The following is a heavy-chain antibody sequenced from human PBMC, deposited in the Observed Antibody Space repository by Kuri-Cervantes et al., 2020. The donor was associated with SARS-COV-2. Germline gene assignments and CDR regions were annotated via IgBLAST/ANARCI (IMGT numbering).Heavy chain of an antibody. J-gene: IGHJ4*02. CDR1: GYTFTGYY. CDR2: INPSGGGT. CDR3: ARDGSATVSTLFDY. Sequence: ASVKVSCKASGYTFTGYYIHWVRQAPGHGLERMGWINPSGGGTHYSQKFQGRVTMTRDTSISTAYMELSRLRSDDTAVYYCARDGSATVSTLFDYWGQGTLVTVSS. D-gene: IGHD4-11*01. V-gene: IGHV1-2*02.